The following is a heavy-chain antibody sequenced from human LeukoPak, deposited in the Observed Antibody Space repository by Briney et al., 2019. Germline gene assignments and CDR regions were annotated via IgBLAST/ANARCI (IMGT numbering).Heavy chain of an antibody. CDR2: IIPIFGTA. V-gene: IGHV1-69*01. CDR3: ARAVDTAIPDAFDI. D-gene: IGHD5-18*01. Sequence: SVKVSCKAPGGTFSSYAISWVRQAPGQGLEWMGGIIPIFGTANYAQKFQGRVTITADESTSTAYMELSSLRSEDTAVYYCARAVDTAIPDAFDIWGQGTMVTVSS. CDR1: GGTFSSYA. J-gene: IGHJ3*02.